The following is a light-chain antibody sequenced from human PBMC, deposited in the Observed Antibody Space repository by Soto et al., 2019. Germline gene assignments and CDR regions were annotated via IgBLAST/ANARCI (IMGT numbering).Light chain of an antibody. CDR1: QSVSSSS. V-gene: IGKV3D-20*02. Sequence: EIVLTQSPGTLSLSPGERATLSCRASQSVSSSSLAWYQQNPGQAPRLLIYEASSRATGIPDRFSGSGSGTDFTLTISSLEPEDFAVYYCQQRSNWPIITFGQGTRLEIK. CDR3: QQRSNWPIIT. CDR2: EAS. J-gene: IGKJ5*01.